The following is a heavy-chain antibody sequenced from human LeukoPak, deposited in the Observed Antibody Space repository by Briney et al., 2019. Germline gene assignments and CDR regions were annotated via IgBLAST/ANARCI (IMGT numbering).Heavy chain of an antibody. CDR1: GFTFSSYS. D-gene: IGHD3-3*01. CDR2: ISGSGHSS. Sequence: PGGSLRLSCAASGFTFSSYSMNWVRQAPGKGLEWVSGISGSGHSSYYADSVKGRFTISRDNSKNTLWLQMNSLRAEDTAVYYCAKVTYYDFWSGPTGLDYWGQGTLVTVSS. J-gene: IGHJ4*02. V-gene: IGHV3-23*01. CDR3: AKVTYYDFWSGPTGLDY.